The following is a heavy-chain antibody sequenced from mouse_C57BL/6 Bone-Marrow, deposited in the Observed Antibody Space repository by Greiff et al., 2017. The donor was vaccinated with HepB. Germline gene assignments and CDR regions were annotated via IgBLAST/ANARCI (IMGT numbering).Heavy chain of an antibody. CDR3: ARSPGVTKWYFDV. Sequence: EVQGVESGGGLVQPGGSLSLSCAASGFTFTDYYMSWVRQPPGKALEWLGFIRNKANGYTTEYSASVKGRFTISRDNSQSILYLQMNALRAEDSATYYCARSPGVTKWYFDVWGTGTTVTVSS. V-gene: IGHV7-3*01. CDR1: GFTFTDYY. D-gene: IGHD2-3*01. J-gene: IGHJ1*03. CDR2: IRNKANGYTT.